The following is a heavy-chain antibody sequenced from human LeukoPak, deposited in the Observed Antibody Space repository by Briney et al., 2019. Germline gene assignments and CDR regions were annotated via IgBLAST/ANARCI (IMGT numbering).Heavy chain of an antibody. CDR3: AKDHLPMATGIRDGFDS. CDR2: INSKNGNT. Sequence: ASVKVSCKASGYTFTSYGFHWVRQAPGQRLEWMGWINSKNGNTNYAQNLHGRVTLTTDSSTNTAFMELRSLRSDDTALYYCAKDHLPMATGIRDGFDSWGQGTMVTVSS. J-gene: IGHJ3*02. CDR1: GYTFTSYG. V-gene: IGHV1-18*01. D-gene: IGHD2-21*02.